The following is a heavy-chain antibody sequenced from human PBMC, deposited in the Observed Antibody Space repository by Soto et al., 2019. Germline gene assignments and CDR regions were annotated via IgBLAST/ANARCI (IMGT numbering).Heavy chain of an antibody. CDR3: AGEYSCSWYGWFHP. J-gene: IGHJ5*02. D-gene: IGHD6-13*01. CDR2: TSPFNGNT. V-gene: IGHV1-18*04. CDR1: GYTFNTCG. Sequence: QVQLVQSGAEVKKPGASVKVSCKASGYTFNTCGITSVRQAPGQGLERMRRTSPFNGNTKYAQQFQGRVTMTTDTSTSRAYMDLRSLRSDDTALYCCAGEYSCSWYGWFHPWGQGTLVTVSS.